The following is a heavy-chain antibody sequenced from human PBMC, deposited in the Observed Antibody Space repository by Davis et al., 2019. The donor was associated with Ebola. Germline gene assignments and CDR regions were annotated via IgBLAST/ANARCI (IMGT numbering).Heavy chain of an antibody. V-gene: IGHV3-21*01. CDR3: ARERCSGSVCLRAFDI. Sequence: GESLKISCAASGFTISSHSMNWVRQAPGKGLECVSSIGSTTNFIYYADSVKGRFTISRDNAKNTLYLQMSSLRAEDTAVYYCARERCSGSVCLRAFDIWGQGTMVTVSS. CDR2: IGSTTNFI. CDR1: GFTISSHS. D-gene: IGHD2-15*01. J-gene: IGHJ3*02.